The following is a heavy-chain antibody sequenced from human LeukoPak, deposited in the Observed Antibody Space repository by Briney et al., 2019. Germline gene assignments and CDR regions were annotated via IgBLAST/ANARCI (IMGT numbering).Heavy chain of an antibody. D-gene: IGHD5-24*01. Sequence: SETLSLTCAVYGGSFRGYYCGYYWSWIRQPPGKGLEWIGSIYYSGSTHYNPSLKSRVTISVDTSKNQFSLKLSSVTAADTAVYYCARQILFHSERWLQFFDYWGQGILVTVSS. CDR1: GGSFRGYYCGYY. CDR2: IYYSGST. CDR3: ARQILFHSERWLQFFDY. V-gene: IGHV4-39*07. J-gene: IGHJ4*02.